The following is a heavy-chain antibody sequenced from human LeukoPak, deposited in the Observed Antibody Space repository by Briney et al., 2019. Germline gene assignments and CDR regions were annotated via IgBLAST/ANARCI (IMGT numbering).Heavy chain of an antibody. CDR2: MNPNSGNT. CDR1: GYTFTSYD. Sequence: ASVKVSCKASGYTFTSYDINWVRQATGQGLEWMGWMNPNSGNTGYAQKFQGRVTMTRNTSISTAYMELSSLRSEDTAVYYCARGLQTYYYGSGSLGYWGQGTLVTVSS. CDR3: ARGLQTYYYGSGSLGY. J-gene: IGHJ4*02. V-gene: IGHV1-8*01. D-gene: IGHD3-10*01.